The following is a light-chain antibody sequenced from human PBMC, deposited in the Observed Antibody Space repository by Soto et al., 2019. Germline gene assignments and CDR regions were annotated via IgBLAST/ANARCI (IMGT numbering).Light chain of an antibody. CDR2: EVS. J-gene: IGLJ1*01. CDR3: SSYTTSSTRV. CDR1: SSDVGGYNY. V-gene: IGLV2-14*01. Sequence: QSVLTQPASVSGSPGQSITISCTGASSDVGGYNYVSWYQQNPGKAPKLMIFEVSTRPSGVSNRFSGSKSGNTASLTISGLKAEDEADYYCSSYTTSSTRVFGTGTKVTVL.